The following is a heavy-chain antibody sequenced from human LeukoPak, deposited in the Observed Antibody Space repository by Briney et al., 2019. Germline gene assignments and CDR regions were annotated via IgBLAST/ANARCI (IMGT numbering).Heavy chain of an antibody. CDR3: AELGITMIGGV. D-gene: IGHD3-10*02. CDR1: EFIFSSYA. V-gene: IGHV3-48*03. J-gene: IGHJ6*04. Sequence: TGGSLRLSCAASEFIFSSYAMTWVRQAPGKGLEWVSYISSSGSTIYYADSVKGRFTISRDNAKNSLYLRMNSLRAEDTAVYYCAELGITMIGGVWGKGTTVTISS. CDR2: ISSSGSTI.